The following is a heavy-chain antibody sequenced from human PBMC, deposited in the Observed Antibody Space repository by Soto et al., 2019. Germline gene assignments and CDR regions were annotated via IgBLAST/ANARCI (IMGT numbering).Heavy chain of an antibody. Sequence: EVQLLESGGGLVQPGGSLRLSCAASGFTFSSYAMSWVRQAPGKGLEWVSAISGSGGSTYYADSVKGRFTISRDNSKNTLYLQMNSLRAEDTAVYYCAKDVMGPGGERLSGWFDPWGQGTLVTVSS. CDR1: GFTFSSYA. CDR2: ISGSGGST. D-gene: IGHD3-16*01. CDR3: AKDVMGPGGERLSGWFDP. J-gene: IGHJ5*02. V-gene: IGHV3-23*01.